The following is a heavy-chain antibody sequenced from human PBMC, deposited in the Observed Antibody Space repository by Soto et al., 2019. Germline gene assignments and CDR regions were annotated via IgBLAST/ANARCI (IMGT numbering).Heavy chain of an antibody. CDR1: GFALCSNW. D-gene: IGHD2-8*01. Sequence: HPGGSLRLSCAACGFALCSNWMHWVRQAPGKGLVWVARIDDGSGTSYADSVKGRFTISRDNTKNTLYLEMNSLRVEDTGVYYCTTVFYSWGQGTQVTVSS. J-gene: IGHJ4*02. CDR2: IDDGSGT. CDR3: TTVFYS. V-gene: IGHV3-74*01.